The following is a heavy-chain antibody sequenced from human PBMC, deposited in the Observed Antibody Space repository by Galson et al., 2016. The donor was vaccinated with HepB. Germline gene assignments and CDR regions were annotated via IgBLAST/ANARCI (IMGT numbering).Heavy chain of an antibody. V-gene: IGHV1-18*01. CDR3: ARDPRKIRYQLLEIYYYYYAMDV. CDR2: ISAYNGNT. J-gene: IGHJ6*02. D-gene: IGHD2-2*01. Sequence: SVKVSCKASGYTFTTYGISWVRQAPGQGLEWMGWISAYNGNTNYAQKLQGIVTMTTDTSTSTAYMELRSLRSDDTAVYYCARDPRKIRYQLLEIYYYYYAMDVWGQGTTVTVPS. CDR1: GYTFTTYG.